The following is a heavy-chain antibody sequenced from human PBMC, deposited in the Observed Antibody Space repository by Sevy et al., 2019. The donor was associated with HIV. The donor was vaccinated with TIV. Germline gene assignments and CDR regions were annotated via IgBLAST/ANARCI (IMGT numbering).Heavy chain of an antibody. CDR3: TRWKAAQSIFDY. CDR2: LKSDVYGGTG. D-gene: IGHD6-13*01. J-gene: IGHJ4*02. V-gene: IGHV3-49*04. Sequence: GGSLRLSCTASGFTFGDYCMSWVRQAPGKGLEWVAFLKSDVYGGTGDHAASVRGRFVISRDDSKTIAYLQMNDLKTEETGVYYCTRWKAAQSIFDYWGQGALVTVSS. CDR1: GFTFGDYC.